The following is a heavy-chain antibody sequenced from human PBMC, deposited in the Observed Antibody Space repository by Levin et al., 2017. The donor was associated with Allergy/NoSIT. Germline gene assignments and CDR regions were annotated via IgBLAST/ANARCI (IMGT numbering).Heavy chain of an antibody. CDR3: AREAGYYGSGSYYRWVSDAFDI. CDR1: GFTFSSYW. D-gene: IGHD3-10*01. J-gene: IGHJ3*02. Sequence: GESLKISCAASGFTFSSYWMHWVRQAPGKGLVWVSRINSDGSSTSYADSVKGRFTISRDNAKNTLYLQMNSLRAEDTAVYYCAREAGYYGSGSYYRWVSDAFDIWGQGTMVTVSS. CDR2: INSDGSST. V-gene: IGHV3-74*01.